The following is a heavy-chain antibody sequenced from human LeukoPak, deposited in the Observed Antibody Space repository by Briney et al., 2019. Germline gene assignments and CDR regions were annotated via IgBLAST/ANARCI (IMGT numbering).Heavy chain of an antibody. Sequence: GGSLRLSCAASGFTFSNNWMHWVRQAPGKGLEWVAVISYDGSNKYYADSVKGRFTISRDNSKNTLYLQMNSLRAEDAAVYYCAKLAARQTPADDYWGQGTLVTVSS. CDR3: AKLAARQTPADDY. CDR2: ISYDGSNK. V-gene: IGHV3-30*18. CDR1: GFTFSNNW. D-gene: IGHD6-6*01. J-gene: IGHJ4*02.